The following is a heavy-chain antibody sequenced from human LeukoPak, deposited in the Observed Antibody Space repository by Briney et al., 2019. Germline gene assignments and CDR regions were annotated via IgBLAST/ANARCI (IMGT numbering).Heavy chain of an antibody. Sequence: PSETLSLTCTVSGGSISSGSYYWSWIRQPAGKGLEWIGRIYTSGSTNYNPSLKSRVTISVDKSKNQFSLKLSSVTAADTAVYYCARGYSSSWYDPGNWFDPWGQGTLVTVSS. CDR1: GGSISSGSYY. D-gene: IGHD6-13*01. J-gene: IGHJ5*02. CDR3: ARGYSSSWYDPGNWFDP. CDR2: IYTSGST. V-gene: IGHV4-61*02.